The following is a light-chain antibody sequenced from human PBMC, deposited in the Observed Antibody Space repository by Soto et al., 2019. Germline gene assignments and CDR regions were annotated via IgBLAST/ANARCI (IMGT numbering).Light chain of an antibody. CDR1: QDISTY. CDR2: AAS. CDR3: QQYDNLPVT. Sequence: DIQMTQSPSSLSAFVGDRVTITCQASQDISTYVNWYQQKPGKTPNLLIYAASNLETRVPSRFSGSGSGTKFTLTTSRLPSETIGTYYCQQYDNLPVTFGAGTKVNVK. J-gene: IGKJ3*01. V-gene: IGKV1-33*01.